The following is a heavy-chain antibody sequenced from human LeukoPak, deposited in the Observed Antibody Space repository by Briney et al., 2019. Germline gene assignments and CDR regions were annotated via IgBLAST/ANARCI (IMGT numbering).Heavy chain of an antibody. J-gene: IGHJ3*02. CDR1: GFILSSNW. CDR2: FYSDGGRT. Sequence: GGSLRLSCAGSGFILSSNWMHWVRQAPGKGLVWVARFYSDGGRTNYAYSVKGRFTISGDNAKNTQYLQMSSHRAEDTAVYYCARSGRGGAFDIWGQGTMVTVSS. V-gene: IGHV3-74*01. CDR3: ARSGRGGAFDI. D-gene: IGHD1-26*01.